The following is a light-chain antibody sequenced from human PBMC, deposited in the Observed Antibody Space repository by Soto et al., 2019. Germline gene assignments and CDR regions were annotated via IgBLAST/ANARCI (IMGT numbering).Light chain of an antibody. Sequence: EIVLTQSPAALSVSPGERATLSCWASQSVGTTLNWYQQKPGQAPRLLIYDTYIRTTGIPARFSGSGSGTEFTLTIASLKSEDFGVYYCKRFNRWPLAFGGGTKVEI. CDR1: QSVGTT. V-gene: IGKV3-15*01. CDR3: KRFNRWPLA. J-gene: IGKJ4*01. CDR2: DTY.